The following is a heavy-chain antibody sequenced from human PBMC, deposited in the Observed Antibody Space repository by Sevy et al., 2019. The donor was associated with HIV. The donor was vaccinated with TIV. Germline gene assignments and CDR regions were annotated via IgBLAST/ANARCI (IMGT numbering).Heavy chain of an antibody. V-gene: IGHV3-30*03. J-gene: IGHJ4*02. CDR3: HKDLHPPGPVRGTNFDY. CDR1: ALTFTRYA. D-gene: IGHD1-1*01. Sequence: GGSLRLSCAASALTFTRYAFHWVRQAPGKGPEWLGVISYEGSNIYYGPSVKGRFTISRDNSKNTLYLQMNDMRTEDTAGYYYHKDLHPPGPVRGTNFDYWGRGTLVTVSS. CDR2: ISYEGSNI.